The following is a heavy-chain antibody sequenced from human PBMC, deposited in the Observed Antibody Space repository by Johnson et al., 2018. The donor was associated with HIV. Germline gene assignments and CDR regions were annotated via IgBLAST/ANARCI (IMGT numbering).Heavy chain of an antibody. CDR1: GFTFSTYG. CDR3: ARGHMVRGVTHAFDI. J-gene: IGHJ3*02. Sequence: QVYLVESGGGVVQPGRSLRLSCAASGFTFSTYGMHWVRQAPGKGLEWVAVMWYDGSNKYYADSVKGRFTISRDNSKNTLYLQMNSLRAEDTAVYYCARGHMVRGVTHAFDIWGQGTMVTVSS. D-gene: IGHD3-10*01. CDR2: MWYDGSNK. V-gene: IGHV3-33*01.